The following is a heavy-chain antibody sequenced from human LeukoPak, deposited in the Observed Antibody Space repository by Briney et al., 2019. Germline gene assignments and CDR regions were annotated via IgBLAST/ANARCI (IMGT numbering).Heavy chain of an antibody. CDR1: GGPINNYY. CDR3: AREWRGAFFGY. D-gene: IGHD1-26*01. CDR2: VYYSGST. V-gene: IGHV4-59*01. J-gene: IGHJ4*02. Sequence: SSETLSLTCNVSGGPINNYYWGWLRQSPGKGLEWIASVYYSGSTDYNPPLKSRVTISLDKSKNHFSLSLTSVTAADTAVYYCAREWRGAFFGYWGQGTPVTVSS.